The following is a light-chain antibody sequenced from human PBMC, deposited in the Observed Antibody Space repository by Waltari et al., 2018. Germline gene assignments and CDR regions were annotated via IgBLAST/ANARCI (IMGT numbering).Light chain of an antibody. CDR2: GNS. Sequence: QSVLTQPPSVSGAPGQRVTISCTGSSSNIGAGYDVHWYQQPPGTAPKLLMYGNSNRPEGVPGRFAGSKSGTSAARASTGLQAEDEADYYCQSYDSSLGGSRVFGGGTKLTVL. V-gene: IGLV1-40*01. CDR1: SSNIGAGYD. J-gene: IGLJ2*01. CDR3: QSYDSSLGGSRV.